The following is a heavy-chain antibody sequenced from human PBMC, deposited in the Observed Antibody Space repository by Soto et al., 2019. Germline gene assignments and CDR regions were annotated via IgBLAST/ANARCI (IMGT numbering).Heavy chain of an antibody. D-gene: IGHD3-10*01. CDR1: GVSIITSSSY. CDR2: IYYIGST. CDR3: ARGRNYYCSGSYYSRQRFVY. V-gene: IGHV4-39*02. Sequence: SETLSLTSTVSGVSIITSSSYWGWIRQPPGKGLEKIGSIYYIGSTYYNPSLKTRVTISVNPSKNEFSLNLNSVTAADNAVYYCARGRNYYCSGSYYSRQRFVYWGQGAQVTVSS. J-gene: IGHJ4*02.